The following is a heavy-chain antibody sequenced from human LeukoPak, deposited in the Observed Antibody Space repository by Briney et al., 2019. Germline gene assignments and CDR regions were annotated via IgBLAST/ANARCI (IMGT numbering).Heavy chain of an antibody. CDR1: GGSFSGYY. J-gene: IGHJ6*02. CDR3: ARANPRKYCSGGSCSKVYYYYYGMDL. Sequence: SETLSLTCAVYGGSFSGYYWSWIRQPPGKGLEWIGEINQSGSTNYNPSLKSRVTISVDTSKNQFSLKLSSVTAADTAVYYCARANPRKYCSGGSCSKVYYYYYGMDLWGQGTTVTVSS. V-gene: IGHV4-34*01. CDR2: INQSGST. D-gene: IGHD2-15*01.